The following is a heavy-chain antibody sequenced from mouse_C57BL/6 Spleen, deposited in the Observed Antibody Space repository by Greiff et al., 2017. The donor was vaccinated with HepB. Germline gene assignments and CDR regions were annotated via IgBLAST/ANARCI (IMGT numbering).Heavy chain of an antibody. Sequence: QVQLQQSGAELARPGASVKMSCKASGYTFTSYTMHWVKQRPGQGLEWIGYINPSSGYTKYNQKFKDKATLTADKSSSTAYMQLSSLTSEDSAVYYCEREGSSYYYAMDYWGQGTSVTVSS. D-gene: IGHD1-1*01. CDR3: EREGSSYYYAMDY. CDR1: GYTFTSYT. J-gene: IGHJ4*01. V-gene: IGHV1-4*01. CDR2: INPSSGYT.